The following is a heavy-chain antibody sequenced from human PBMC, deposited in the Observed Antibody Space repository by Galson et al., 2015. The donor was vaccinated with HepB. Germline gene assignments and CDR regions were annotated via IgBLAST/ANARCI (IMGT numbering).Heavy chain of an antibody. CDR1: GFTFSSYA. Sequence: SLRLSCAASGFTFSSYAMSWVRQAPGKGLEWVSAISGSGGSTYYADSVKGRFTISRDNSKNTLYLQMNSLRAEDTAVYYCAKRTSIVVVPAAIYYYYGVDVWGQGTTVTVSS. CDR3: AKRTSIVVVPAAIYYYYGVDV. D-gene: IGHD2-2*01. J-gene: IGHJ6*02. V-gene: IGHV3-23*01. CDR2: ISGSGGST.